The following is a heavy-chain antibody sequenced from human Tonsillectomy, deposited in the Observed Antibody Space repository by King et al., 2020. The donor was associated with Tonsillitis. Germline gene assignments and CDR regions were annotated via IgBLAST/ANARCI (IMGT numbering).Heavy chain of an antibody. D-gene: IGHD3-3*01. CDR1: GFSLSNTRMG. V-gene: IGHV2-26*01. J-gene: IGHJ5*02. CDR3: ARTLPIFGVLPNWFDP. Sequence: VTLKESGPVLVKPTETLTLTCTVSGFSLSNTRMGVGWIRQPPGKAREWLAHIFSNDVKSSNTSLNGRLTITKDNSKSQVVLSMNNMDPVDTATYYCARTLPIFGVLPNWFDPWGQGTLVTVSS. CDR2: IFSNDVK.